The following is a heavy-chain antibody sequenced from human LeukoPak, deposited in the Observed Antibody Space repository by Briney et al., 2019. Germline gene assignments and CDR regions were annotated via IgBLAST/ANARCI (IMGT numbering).Heavy chain of an antibody. Sequence: SVKVSCKASGDTFSSDAISWVRQAPGEGLEWMGGIIPIFGTSNYAQKCQGRVTIIARESTSTAYMELRRLRSEETAVYYRASLCKVAGGLDYRGQGTLVTVSS. V-gene: IGHV1-69*13. CDR2: IIPIFGTS. CDR1: GDTFSSDA. CDR3: ASLCKVAGGLDY. J-gene: IGHJ4*02. D-gene: IGHD6-19*01.